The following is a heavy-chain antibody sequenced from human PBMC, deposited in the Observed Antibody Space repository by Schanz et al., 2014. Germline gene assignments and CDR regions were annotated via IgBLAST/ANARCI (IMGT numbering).Heavy chain of an antibody. Sequence: EVQLVESGGGLVKPGGSLRLSCAASGFAFSAYSMNWVRQAPGKGLEWVSGISWNSGDIAYADSVKGRFTVSRDNFRNSVFLQMNSLEPGDTALYFCAKDMSIFCSHGLDAWGPGTMVTVSA. J-gene: IGHJ3*01. CDR3: AKDMSIFCSHGLDA. D-gene: IGHD3-3*01. CDR2: ISWNSGDI. V-gene: IGHV3-9*01. CDR1: GFAFSAYS.